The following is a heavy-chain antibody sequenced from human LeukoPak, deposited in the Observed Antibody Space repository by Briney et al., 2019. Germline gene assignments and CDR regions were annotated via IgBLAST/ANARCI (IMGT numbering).Heavy chain of an antibody. CDR1: GFTFSSYS. D-gene: IGHD3-9*01. CDR2: INSGNNYI. Sequence: GGSLRLSCAASGFTFSSYSMNWVRQAPGKALEWVSSINSGNNYIYYADSVKGRFTISRDNAKNSLFLQMNSLRADDTAVYSCARVLLGMSAFDLWGQGTMVSVSS. CDR3: ARVLLGMSAFDL. V-gene: IGHV3-21*06. J-gene: IGHJ3*01.